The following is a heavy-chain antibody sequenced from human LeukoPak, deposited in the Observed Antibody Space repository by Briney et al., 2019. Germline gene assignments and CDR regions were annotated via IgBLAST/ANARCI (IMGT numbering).Heavy chain of an antibody. CDR2: IYYSGST. V-gene: IGHV4-39*02. D-gene: IGHD1-26*01. J-gene: IGHJ4*02. CDR3: AREKYGGSNDY. CDR1: GGSISSSSYY. Sequence: SETLSLTCTVSGGSISSSSYYWGWIRQPPGKGLEWIGSIYYSGSTYYNPSLKSRVTISVDTSKNQFSLKLSSVTAADTAVYYCAREKYGGSNDYWGQGTLVTVSS.